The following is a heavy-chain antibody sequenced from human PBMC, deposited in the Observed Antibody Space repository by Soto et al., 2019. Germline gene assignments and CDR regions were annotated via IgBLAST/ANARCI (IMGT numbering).Heavy chain of an antibody. D-gene: IGHD2-2*01. CDR1: GFTFSSYS. CDR2: ISSSSSYI. J-gene: IGHJ6*02. V-gene: IGHV3-21*01. CDR3: ARDLGYCSSTSCWDYYGMDV. Sequence: PGGSLRLSCAASGFTFSSYSMNWVRQAPGKGLEWVSSISSSSSYIYYADSVKGRFTISRDNAKNSLYLQMNSLRAEDTAVYYCARDLGYCSSTSCWDYYGMDVWGQGTTVTVSS.